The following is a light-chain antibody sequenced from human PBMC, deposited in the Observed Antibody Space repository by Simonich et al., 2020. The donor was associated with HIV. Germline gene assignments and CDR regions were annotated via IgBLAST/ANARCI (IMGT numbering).Light chain of an antibody. Sequence: EIVMTQSPATLSVSPGQRPTLPCRAGPGVSSNLAVYQQKPGQAPRLLIYGASTRATGIPARFSGSGSGTEFTLTISSLQSEDFGVYYCQQYNKWPPTWTFGQGTKVEIK. CDR2: GAS. V-gene: IGKV3-15*01. CDR3: QQYNKWPPTWT. CDR1: PGVSSN. J-gene: IGKJ1*01.